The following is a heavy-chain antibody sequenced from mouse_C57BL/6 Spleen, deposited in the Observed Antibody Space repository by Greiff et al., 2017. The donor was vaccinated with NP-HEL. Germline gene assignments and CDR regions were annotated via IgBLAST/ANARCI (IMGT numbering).Heavy chain of an antibody. CDR1: GYAFSSYW. J-gene: IGHJ3*01. Sequence: VQLQQSGAELVKPGASVKISCKASGYAFSSYWLNWVRQRPGKGFEWIGQFFPGDGDTNTNGKFKGKATRTADKSSSTAYRQLSSLTSEDSAVYFCARSGYDYAAWFAYWGQGTLVTVSA. CDR3: ARSGYDYAAWFAY. D-gene: IGHD2-4*01. V-gene: IGHV1-80*01. CDR2: FFPGDGDT.